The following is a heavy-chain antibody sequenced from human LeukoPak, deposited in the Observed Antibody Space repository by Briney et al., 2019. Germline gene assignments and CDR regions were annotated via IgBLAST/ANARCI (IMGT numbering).Heavy chain of an antibody. J-gene: IGHJ6*03. CDR3: AKAVSSSSQSYYYYYYMDV. D-gene: IGHD6-6*01. Sequence: GGSLRLSCAASGFTFSSYAMSWVRQAPGKGLEWVSAISGSGGSTYYADSVKGRSTISRDNSKNTLYLQMSSLRAEDTAVYYCAKAVSSSSQSYYYYYYMDVWGKGTTVTVSS. CDR2: ISGSGGST. CDR1: GFTFSSYA. V-gene: IGHV3-23*01.